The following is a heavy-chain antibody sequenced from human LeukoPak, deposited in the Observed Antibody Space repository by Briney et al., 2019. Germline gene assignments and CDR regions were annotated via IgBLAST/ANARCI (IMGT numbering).Heavy chain of an antibody. V-gene: IGHV1-69*13. CDR1: GGVFSSYA. CDR3: AREVGFDDVGVAGTFRYHYMDV. Sequence: GASVKVSCKASGGVFSSYAISWVRQAPGQGLEWMGGIIPIFGRADYAQKFQGRVTITADDSTTTAYMELNSLKFEDTAVYYCAREVGFDDVGVAGTFRYHYMDVWGKGTTVTVSS. J-gene: IGHJ6*03. D-gene: IGHD6-13*01. CDR2: IIPIFGRA.